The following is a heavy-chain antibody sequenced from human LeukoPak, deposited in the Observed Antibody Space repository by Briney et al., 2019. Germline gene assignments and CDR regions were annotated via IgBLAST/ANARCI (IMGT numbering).Heavy chain of an antibody. J-gene: IGHJ2*01. Sequence: SQTLSLTCTVSGGSISSGGYYWSWIRQHPGKGLEWIGYIYYSGSTYYNPSLKSRVTISVDTSKNQFSLKLTSVSAADTAVYYCARLKLGAYFDLWGRGTLVTVSS. D-gene: IGHD3-16*01. CDR3: ARLKLGAYFDL. V-gene: IGHV4-31*03. CDR2: IYYSGST. CDR1: GGSISSGGYY.